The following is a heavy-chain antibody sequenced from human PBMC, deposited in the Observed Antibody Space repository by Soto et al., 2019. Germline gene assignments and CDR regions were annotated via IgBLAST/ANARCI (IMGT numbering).Heavy chain of an antibody. CDR3: ARHGTGDRFTMVRGAYNWYDS. V-gene: IGHV4-39*01. CDR2: IYYSGST. D-gene: IGHD3-10*01. CDR1: GGSISSSSYY. Sequence: SETLSLTCTVSGGSISSSSYYWGWIRQPPGKGLEWIGSIYYSGSTYYNPSLKSRVTISVDTSKNQFSLKLSSVTAADTAVYYCARHGTGDRFTMVRGAYNWYDSWGQGTLVTVSS. J-gene: IGHJ5*01.